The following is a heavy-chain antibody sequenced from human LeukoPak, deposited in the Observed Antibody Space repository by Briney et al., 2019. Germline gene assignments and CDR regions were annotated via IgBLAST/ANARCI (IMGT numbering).Heavy chain of an antibody. CDR1: GFTFSSYE. CDR2: ISSSGSTI. J-gene: IGHJ4*02. Sequence: GGSLRLSCAASGFTFSSYEMNWVRQAPGKGLEWVSYISSSGSTIYYADSVKGRFTISRDNAKNSLYLQMNSLRAEDTAVYYCARGALGLRLGELSLYFDYWGQGTLVTVTS. V-gene: IGHV3-48*03. CDR3: ARGALGLRLGELSLYFDY. D-gene: IGHD3-16*02.